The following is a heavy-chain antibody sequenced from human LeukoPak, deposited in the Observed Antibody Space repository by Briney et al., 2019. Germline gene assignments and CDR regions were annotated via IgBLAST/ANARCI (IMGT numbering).Heavy chain of an antibody. D-gene: IGHD1-14*01. V-gene: IGHV4-59*12. Sequence: SETLSLTCTVSGGSISSYSWSWIRQPPGKGLEWIGHIYYSGSTNYNPSLKSRVTISVDTSKNQFSLKLSSVTAADTAVYYCARDINPTWDGMDVWGQGTTVTVSS. CDR3: ARDINPTWDGMDV. J-gene: IGHJ6*02. CDR2: IYYSGST. CDR1: GGSISSYS.